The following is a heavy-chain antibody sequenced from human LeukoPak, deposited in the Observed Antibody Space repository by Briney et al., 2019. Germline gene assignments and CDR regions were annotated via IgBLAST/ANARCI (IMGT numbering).Heavy chain of an antibody. D-gene: IGHD3-22*01. CDR1: GFTFDDYA. CDR2: ISWNSGSI. CDR3: AKDLYYYDSSGSDY. Sequence: GRSLRLFCAASGFTFDDYAMHWVRQAPGKGLEWVSGISWNSGSIGYADSVKGRFTISRDNAKNSLYLQMNSLRAEDTALYYCAKDLYYYDSSGSDYWGQGTLVTVSS. V-gene: IGHV3-9*01. J-gene: IGHJ4*02.